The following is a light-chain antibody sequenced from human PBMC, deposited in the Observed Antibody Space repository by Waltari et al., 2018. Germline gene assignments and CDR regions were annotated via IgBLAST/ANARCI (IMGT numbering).Light chain of an antibody. CDR3: QVWDYVQGV. J-gene: IGLJ3*02. V-gene: IGLV3-21*04. CDR2: YDS. Sequence: SYVLTQPPSVSVAPGKTARITCGGNNIGRKSVHWYQQKAGQAPVLVIHYDSDRPTGIPELFSGSTSGNTATLTNSRVEAGDEADYFCQVWDYVQGVFGVGTKLTVL. CDR1: NIGRKS.